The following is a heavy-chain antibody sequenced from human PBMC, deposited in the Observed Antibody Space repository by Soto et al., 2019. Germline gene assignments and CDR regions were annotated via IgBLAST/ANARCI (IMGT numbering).Heavy chain of an antibody. V-gene: IGHV3-30*03. CDR2: ISYDGSNK. D-gene: IGHD6-13*01. CDR1: GFTFSSYG. Sequence: QVQLVESGGGVVQPGRSLRLSCAASGFTFSSYGIHWVRQAPGKGLEWMAVISYDGSNKYYADSVKGRFTISRDNSKHTLYMQMNSLRAEDTAMYYCAGRPYGSSSWYVFCQLWGQGTLVTGPS. J-gene: IGHJ1*01. CDR3: AGRPYGSSSWYVFCQL.